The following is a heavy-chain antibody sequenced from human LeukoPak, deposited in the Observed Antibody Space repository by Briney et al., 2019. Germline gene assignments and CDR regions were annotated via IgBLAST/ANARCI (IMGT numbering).Heavy chain of an antibody. J-gene: IGHJ4*02. Sequence: GGSLRLSRAASGFAFSSYAMSWVRQAPGKGLEWVSGISGSGGSTYYADSVKGRFTISRDSSKNTLYLQMNTLRAEDTAVYYCAKSYYYNSGSWGIFYYWGQGTLVTVSS. CDR3: AKSYYYNSGSWGIFYY. CDR1: GFAFSSYA. V-gene: IGHV3-23*01. D-gene: IGHD3-10*01. CDR2: ISGSGGST.